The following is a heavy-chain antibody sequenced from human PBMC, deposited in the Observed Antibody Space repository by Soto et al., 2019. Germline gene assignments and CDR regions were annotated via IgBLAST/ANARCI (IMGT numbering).Heavy chain of an antibody. D-gene: IGHD4-17*01. J-gene: IGHJ3*02. Sequence: EVQLVESGGGLVQPGGSLRLSCAASGFTVSSNYMSWVRQAPGKGLEWVSVIYSGGSTYYADSVKGRFTNSRDNSKNTMYLQMNSLRAEDTAVYYCARGVAGSGTVAFDIWGQGTMVTVSS. CDR3: ARGVAGSGTVAFDI. CDR1: GFTVSSNY. V-gene: IGHV3-66*01. CDR2: IYSGGST.